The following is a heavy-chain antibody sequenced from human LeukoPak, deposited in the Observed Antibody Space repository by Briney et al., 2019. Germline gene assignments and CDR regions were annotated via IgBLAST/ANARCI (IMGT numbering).Heavy chain of an antibody. Sequence: SETLSLTCTVSGGSISGYYWSWIRQPAGKGLEWIGRIYTSGSTNYNPSLKSRVTMSVDTSKNQFSLKLSSVTAADTAVYYCAREFPTMIVVAADYWGQGTLVTVSS. CDR2: IYTSGST. J-gene: IGHJ4*02. CDR3: AREFPTMIVVAADY. CDR1: GGSISGYY. V-gene: IGHV4-4*07. D-gene: IGHD3-22*01.